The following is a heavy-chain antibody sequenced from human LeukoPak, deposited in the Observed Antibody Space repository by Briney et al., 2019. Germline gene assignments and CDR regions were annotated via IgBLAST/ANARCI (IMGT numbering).Heavy chain of an antibody. CDR1: GYTFNTYD. D-gene: IGHD6-13*01. V-gene: IGHV1-2*02. CDR2: INPNSGGT. CDR3: ARESGIAAAGSNWFDP. J-gene: IGHJ5*02. Sequence: ASVKVSCKASGYTFNTYDFNWVRQAPGQGLEWMGWINPNSGGTNYAQKFQGRVTMTRDTSISTAYMELSRLRSDDTAVYYCARESGIAAAGSNWFDPWGQGTLVTVSS.